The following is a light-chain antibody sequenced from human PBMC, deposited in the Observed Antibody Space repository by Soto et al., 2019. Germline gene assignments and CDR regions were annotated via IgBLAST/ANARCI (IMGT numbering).Light chain of an antibody. Sequence: QSALTQPPSASGSPGQSVAISCTGTTSDIGGYNYVSWYQQHPGKAPKLMIYEVNKRPSGVPDRFSGSKSSNTASLTVSGLQAEDEADYYCSSHGGNSPYVFGTGTKVTVL. J-gene: IGLJ1*01. CDR1: TSDIGGYNY. V-gene: IGLV2-8*01. CDR2: EVN. CDR3: SSHGGNSPYV.